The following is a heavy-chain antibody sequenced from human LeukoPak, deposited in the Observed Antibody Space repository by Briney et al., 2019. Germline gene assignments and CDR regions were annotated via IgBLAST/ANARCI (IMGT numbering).Heavy chain of an antibody. CDR1: GFTFSSYA. D-gene: IGHD6-13*01. V-gene: IGHV3-30-3*01. Sequence: GGSLRLSCAASGFTFSSYAMHWVRQAPGKGLEWVAVISYDGSNKYYADSVKGRFTISRDNSKNTLYLQMNSLRAEDTAVYYCARDRSAYSRQNYFDYWGQGTLVTVSS. J-gene: IGHJ4*02. CDR2: ISYDGSNK. CDR3: ARDRSAYSRQNYFDY.